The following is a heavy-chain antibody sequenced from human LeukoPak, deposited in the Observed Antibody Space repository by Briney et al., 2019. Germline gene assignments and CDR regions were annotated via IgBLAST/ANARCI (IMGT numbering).Heavy chain of an antibody. Sequence: GGSLRLSCEVSGFTCSDYSMNWVRQAPGKGLEWVSYISSSGYTINYADSVKGRFTISRDNAKNSLYLQINSLRAEDTAVYYCAELGITMIGGVWGKGTTVTISS. CDR2: ISSSGYTI. CDR1: GFTCSDYS. D-gene: IGHD3-10*02. CDR3: AELGITMIGGV. V-gene: IGHV3-48*04. J-gene: IGHJ6*04.